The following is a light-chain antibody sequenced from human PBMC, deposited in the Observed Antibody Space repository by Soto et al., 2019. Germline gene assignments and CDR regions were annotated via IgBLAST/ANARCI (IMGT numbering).Light chain of an antibody. CDR3: QQANSLPFT. CDR2: AAS. Sequence: DIQLTQAPSLLSASLVDRVTINCRASQSISSYLNWYQQKPGKAPKLLIYAASSLQSGVPSRFSGSGSGTDFTLTISSLQPEDFATYYCQQANSLPFTFGQGTRLEI. CDR1: QSISSY. V-gene: IGKV1-39*01. J-gene: IGKJ5*01.